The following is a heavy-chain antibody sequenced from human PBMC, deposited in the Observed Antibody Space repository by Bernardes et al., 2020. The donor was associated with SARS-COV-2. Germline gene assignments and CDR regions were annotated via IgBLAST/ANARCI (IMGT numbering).Heavy chain of an antibody. CDR1: GFTFSNFG. Sequence: GGSLRLSCAASGFTFSNFGFHWVRQAPGKGLEWVALIWYDGGNRYYSESVKGRFTISRENSKNTVYLQMNSLRAEDTAVYYCARDSLIYYDNSASNRLHYWGQGTLVTVSS. CDR2: IWYDGGNR. J-gene: IGHJ4*02. V-gene: IGHV3-33*01. CDR3: ARDSLIYYDNSASNRLHY. D-gene: IGHD3-22*01.